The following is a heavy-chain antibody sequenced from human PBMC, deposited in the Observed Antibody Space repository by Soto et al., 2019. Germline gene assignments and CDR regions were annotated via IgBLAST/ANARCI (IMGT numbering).Heavy chain of an antibody. J-gene: IGHJ6*02. CDR1: GGSFSGYY. CDR2: INHSGST. D-gene: IGHD6-13*01. Sequence: QVQLQQWGAGLLKPSATLSLTCAVYGGSFSGYYWSWIRQPPGKGLEWIGEINHSGSTNYNPSLKSRVTISVDTSKNQFSLKLSSVTAADTAVYYCARNSIQSSSFRYYYGMDVWGQGTTVTVSS. V-gene: IGHV4-34*01. CDR3: ARNSIQSSSFRYYYGMDV.